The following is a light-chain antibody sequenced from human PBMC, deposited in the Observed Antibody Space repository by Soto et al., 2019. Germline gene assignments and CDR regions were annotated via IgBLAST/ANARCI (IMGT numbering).Light chain of an antibody. CDR2: EVS. J-gene: IGLJ2*01. Sequence: QSALTQPASVSGSPGQSITISCIETTSDFGTKKFFSWYQQQPGKAPKLIIYEVSNRPSGVSNRFSGSKSGNTASLTISGLQAEDEADYYCSSYTISRDVVFGGGTKLTVL. V-gene: IGLV2-14*02. CDR1: TSDFGTKKF. CDR3: SSYTISRDVV.